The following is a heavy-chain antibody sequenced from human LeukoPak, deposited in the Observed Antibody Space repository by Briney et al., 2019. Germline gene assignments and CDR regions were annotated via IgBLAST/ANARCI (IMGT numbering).Heavy chain of an antibody. J-gene: IGHJ5*02. V-gene: IGHV4-4*07. D-gene: IGHD2-15*01. Sequence: KTSETLSLTCTVSGGSITSYYWSWVRQPAGKGLEWIGHAHSSWTTKYNSSLESRVTMSIGTSRNQFSLKLRSVTAADTAVYCCAREADWFDPWGQGALVTVSS. CDR3: AREADWFDP. CDR2: AHSSWTT. CDR1: GGSITSYY.